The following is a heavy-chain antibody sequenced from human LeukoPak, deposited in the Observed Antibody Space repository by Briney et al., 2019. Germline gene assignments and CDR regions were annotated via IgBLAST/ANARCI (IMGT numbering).Heavy chain of an antibody. CDR1: GNTFTNNG. V-gene: IGHV1-8*03. Sequence: ASVKVSCKASGNTFTNNGISWVRQATGQGLEWMGWMNPNSGNTGYAQKFQGRVTITRNTSISTAYMELSSLRSEDTAVYYCARVGGSSGAFDIWGQGTMVTVSS. CDR3: ARVGGSSGAFDI. D-gene: IGHD6-6*01. CDR2: MNPNSGNT. J-gene: IGHJ3*02.